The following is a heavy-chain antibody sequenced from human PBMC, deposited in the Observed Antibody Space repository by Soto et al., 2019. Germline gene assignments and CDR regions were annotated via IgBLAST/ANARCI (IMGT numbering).Heavy chain of an antibody. CDR2: IYYSGST. J-gene: IGHJ5*02. Sequence: QVQLQESGPGLVKPSQTLSLTCTVSGGSISSGGYYWSWIRQHPGKVLEWIGYIYYSGSTYYNPSLKSRVTISVDTSKNQFSLKLSSVTAADTAVYYCARSSWTTDAMGWFDPWGQGTLVTVSS. V-gene: IGHV4-31*03. CDR3: ARSSWTTDAMGWFDP. CDR1: GGSISSGGYY. D-gene: IGHD4-17*01.